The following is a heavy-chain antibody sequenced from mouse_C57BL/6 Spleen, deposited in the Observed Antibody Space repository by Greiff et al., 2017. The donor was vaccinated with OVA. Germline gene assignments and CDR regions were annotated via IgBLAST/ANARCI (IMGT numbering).Heavy chain of an antibody. CDR1: GYTFTSYW. CDR2: IYPGSGST. D-gene: IGHD2-1*01. V-gene: IGHV1-55*01. CDR3: ARSYGNRFAY. Sequence: QVQLQQSGAELVKPGASVKMSCKASGYTFTSYWITWVKQRPGQGLEWIGDIYPGSGSTNYNEKFKSKATLTVDTTCSTAYMQLSSLTSEDSAVYYCARSYGNRFAYWGQGTLVTVSA. J-gene: IGHJ3*01.